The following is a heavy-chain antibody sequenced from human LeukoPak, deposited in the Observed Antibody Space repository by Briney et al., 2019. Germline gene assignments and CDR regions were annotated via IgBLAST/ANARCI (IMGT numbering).Heavy chain of an antibody. CDR2: IYYSGST. D-gene: IGHD2-21*01. CDR1: GGSNSSYY. V-gene: IGHV4-59*01. J-gene: IGHJ4*02. CDR3: ARGGKPLADWAMWPFDY. Sequence: SETLSLTCTVSGGSNSSYYWSWIRQPPGKGLEWIGYIYYSGSTNYNPSLKSRVTISVDTSKNQFSLKLSSVTAADTAVYYCARGGKPLADWAMWPFDYWGQGTLVTVSS.